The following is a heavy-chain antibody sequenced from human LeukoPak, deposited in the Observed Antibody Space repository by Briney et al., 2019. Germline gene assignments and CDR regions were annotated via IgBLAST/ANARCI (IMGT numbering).Heavy chain of an antibody. Sequence: SETLSFTCAIYSESFSGYFWSWIRQPPGKGLEWIGEINYSGSTNYNPSLKSRVTISVDTSKNQFSLKLSSVTAADTAVYYCARASPVWGSHRYHDYWGQGTLVTVSS. J-gene: IGHJ4*02. CDR3: ARASPVWGSHRYHDY. CDR1: SESFSGYF. V-gene: IGHV4-34*01. D-gene: IGHD3-16*02. CDR2: INYSGST.